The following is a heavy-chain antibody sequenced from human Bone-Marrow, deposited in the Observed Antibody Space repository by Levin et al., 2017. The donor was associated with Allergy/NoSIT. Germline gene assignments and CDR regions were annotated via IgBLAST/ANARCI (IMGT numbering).Heavy chain of an antibody. Sequence: GGSLRLSCAASGFTFSDYYMSWIRQAPGKGLEWVSYISSSSSYTNYADSVKGRFTISRDNAKNSLYLQMNSLRAEDTAVYYCARGGGPTSDAFDIWGQGTMVTVSS. V-gene: IGHV3-11*05. CDR3: ARGGGPTSDAFDI. CDR2: ISSSSSYT. CDR1: GFTFSDYY. D-gene: IGHD1-26*01. J-gene: IGHJ3*02.